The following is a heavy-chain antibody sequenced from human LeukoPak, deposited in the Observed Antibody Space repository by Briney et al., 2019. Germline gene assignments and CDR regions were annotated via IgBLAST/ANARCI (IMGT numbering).Heavy chain of an antibody. Sequence: PGGSLRLSCAASGFSFSSHWVHWVRQAPGKGLVWVSRISDDGSYTSNVDSVKGRFTISRDNVNNMLYLQMNSLRAEDTAVYYCARVAAAGTNWGQGTLVTVSS. CDR2: ISDDGSYT. CDR1: GFSFSSHW. CDR3: ARVAAAGTN. J-gene: IGHJ4*02. V-gene: IGHV3-74*01. D-gene: IGHD6-13*01.